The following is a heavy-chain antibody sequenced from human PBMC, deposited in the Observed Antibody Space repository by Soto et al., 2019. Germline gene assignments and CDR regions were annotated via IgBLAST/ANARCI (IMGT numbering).Heavy chain of an antibody. J-gene: IGHJ5*02. CDR1: GGSISSGDYY. Sequence: QVQLQESGPGLVKPSQTLSLTCTVSGGSISSGDYYWSCIRQPPGQGLEWIGYIYYSGSTYYNPTLKSRVTISVDTSKNQSSLKLSSVTAADTAVYYCARESRFLEWSANWFDPWVQGTLVTVSS. V-gene: IGHV4-30-4*01. CDR3: ARESRFLEWSANWFDP. D-gene: IGHD3-3*01. CDR2: IYYSGST.